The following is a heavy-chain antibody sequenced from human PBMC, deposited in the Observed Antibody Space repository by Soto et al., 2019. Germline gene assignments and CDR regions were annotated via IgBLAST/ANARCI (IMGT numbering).Heavy chain of an antibody. V-gene: IGHV4-31*03. CDR3: ARDSYYYDSSGYYYFNWFDP. CDR1: GGSISSGGYY. Sequence: SETLSLTCTVSGGSISSGGYYWSWIRQHPGKGLEWIGYIYYSGSTYYNPSLKSRVTISVDTSKNQFSLKLSSVTAADTAVYYCARDSYYYDSSGYYYFNWFDPWGQGTLVTVSS. J-gene: IGHJ5*02. D-gene: IGHD3-22*01. CDR2: IYYSGST.